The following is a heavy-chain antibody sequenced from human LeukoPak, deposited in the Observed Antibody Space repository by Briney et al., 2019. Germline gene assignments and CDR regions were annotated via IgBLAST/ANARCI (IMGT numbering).Heavy chain of an antibody. V-gene: IGHV3-30-3*01. CDR2: ISYDGSNK. CDR3: ARGWYSSSWYPLPYYYGMDV. D-gene: IGHD6-13*01. Sequence: GGSLRLSCAASGFTFSSYAMHWVRQAPGKGLEWVAVISYDGSNKYYADSVKGRFTISRDNSKNTLYLQMNSLRAEDTAVYYCARGWYSSSWYPLPYYYGMDVWGQGTTVTVSS. CDR1: GFTFSSYA. J-gene: IGHJ6*02.